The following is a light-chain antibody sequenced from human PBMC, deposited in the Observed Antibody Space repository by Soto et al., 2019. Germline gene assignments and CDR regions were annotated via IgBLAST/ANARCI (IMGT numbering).Light chain of an antibody. CDR3: QQSYSTPYT. J-gene: IGKJ2*01. Sequence: DIQMTQSPSSLSASVGDRVTITCRASQSISSYLNWYQQKPGKAPKLLIYAASSLQSGVPSRFSGSGSGTDFTLIISSLQPGDFATYYFQQSYSTPYTFGQGTKLEI. V-gene: IGKV1-39*01. CDR1: QSISSY. CDR2: AAS.